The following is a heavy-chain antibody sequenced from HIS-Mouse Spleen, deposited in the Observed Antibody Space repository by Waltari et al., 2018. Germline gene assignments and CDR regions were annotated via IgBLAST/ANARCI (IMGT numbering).Heavy chain of an antibody. CDR2: INHSGST. CDR3: ARSYYYDSSGYYGDAFDI. D-gene: IGHD3-22*01. V-gene: IGHV4-34*01. CDR1: GGSFSGYY. J-gene: IGHJ3*02. Sequence: QVQLQQWGAGLLKPSETLSLTCAVYGGSFSGYYWSWISQPPGKGVEWIGEINHSGSTHYNPPHNSRVTISVGTSTNQFSLQLSSVTAADTDVYYCARSYYYDSSGYYGDAFDIWGQGTMVTVSS.